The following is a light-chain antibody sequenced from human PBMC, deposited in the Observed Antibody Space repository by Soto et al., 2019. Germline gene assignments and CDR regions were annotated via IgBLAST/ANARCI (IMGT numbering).Light chain of an antibody. J-gene: IGLJ2*01. V-gene: IGLV2-14*03. CDR2: DVT. CDR3: NSYTTSSTLV. CDR1: TYDIGYYDY. Sequence: QSVLTQPASVSGSPGQSITISCTGTTYDIGYYDYVSWYQQHPGKAPKLIIYDVTYRPSGASDRFSGSKSGNTASLTISGLQAEDEAEYYCNSYTTSSTLVFGGGTKLTVL.